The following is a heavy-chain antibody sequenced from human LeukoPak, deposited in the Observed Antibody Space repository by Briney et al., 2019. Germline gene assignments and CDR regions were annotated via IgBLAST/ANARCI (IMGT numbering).Heavy chain of an antibody. Sequence: ASVKVSCKASGYTFTGYYMHWVRQAPGQGLEWMGWINPNSGGTNYAQKFQGRVTMTRDTSISTAYMELSRLRSDDTAVYYCARAEHSGWYGDYWGQGTLVTVSS. CDR1: GYTFTGYY. CDR2: INPNSGGT. J-gene: IGHJ4*02. V-gene: IGHV1-2*02. D-gene: IGHD6-19*01. CDR3: ARAEHSGWYGDY.